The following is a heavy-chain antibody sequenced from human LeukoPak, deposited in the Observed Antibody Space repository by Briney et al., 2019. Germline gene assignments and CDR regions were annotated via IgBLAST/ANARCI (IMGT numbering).Heavy chain of an antibody. CDR3: AASIVDFTYGEYFQH. CDR1: GFTFSSYG. J-gene: IGHJ1*01. Sequence: GGSLRLSCAASGFTFSSYGMHWVRQAPGKGLEWVAVISYDGSNKYYADSVKGRFTISRDNSKNTLYLQMNSLRVEDTAVYYCAASIVDFTYGEYFQHWGQGTLVTVSS. CDR2: ISYDGSNK. V-gene: IGHV3-30*03. D-gene: IGHD3-22*01.